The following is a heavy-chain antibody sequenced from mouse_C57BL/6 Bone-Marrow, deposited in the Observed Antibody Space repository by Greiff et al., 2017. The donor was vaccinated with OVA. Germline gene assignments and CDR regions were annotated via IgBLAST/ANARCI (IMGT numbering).Heavy chain of an antibody. J-gene: IGHJ4*01. Sequence: QVQLQQPGAELAMPGASVKLSCKASGYTFTSYWMRWVKQRPGQGLEWIGEIDPSGSYTNYNQKFKGKSTLTVDKSSSTAYMQLSSLTSEDSAVYLGARRATIYYAKDHGGSGNAITVSS. CDR3: ARRATIYYAKDH. V-gene: IGHV1-69*01. CDR1: GYTFTSYW. CDR2: IDPSGSYT. D-gene: IGHD3-1*01.